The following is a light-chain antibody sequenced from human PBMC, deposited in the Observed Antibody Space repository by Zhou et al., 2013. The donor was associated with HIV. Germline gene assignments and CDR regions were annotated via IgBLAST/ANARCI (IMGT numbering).Light chain of an antibody. CDR3: QQYGSSPWT. V-gene: IGKV3-15*01. CDR2: GAS. CDR1: QSAGSN. Sequence: EIVMTQSPATLSVSPGERATLSCRASQSAGSNLAWYQQKPGQAPRLLIYGASTRATGIPARFKGSGSGTEFTLTISSLQSEDFAVYYCQQYGSSPWTFGQGTKVEIK. J-gene: IGKJ1*01.